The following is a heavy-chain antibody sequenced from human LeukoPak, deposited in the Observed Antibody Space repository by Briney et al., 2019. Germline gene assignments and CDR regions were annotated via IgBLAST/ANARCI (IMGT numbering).Heavy chain of an antibody. J-gene: IGHJ5*01. V-gene: IGHV3-7*05. CDR1: GFNLSSYW. CDR2: IKPDGSEK. CDR3: ARLIYSSSSFSFDS. D-gene: IGHD6-6*01. Sequence: PGGSLRLSCTASGFNLSSYWMSWVRQAPGKGLEWVANIKPDGSEKLYVDSVRGRFTISRDNAKNSLYLQMNSLRAEDTAVFYCARLIYSSSSFSFDSWGLGTLVTVSS.